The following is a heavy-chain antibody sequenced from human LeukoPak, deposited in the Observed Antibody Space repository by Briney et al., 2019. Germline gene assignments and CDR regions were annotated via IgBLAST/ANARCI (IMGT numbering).Heavy chain of an antibody. CDR3: ATIDFWSGYYYFDY. J-gene: IGHJ4*02. CDR2: IYYSGST. D-gene: IGHD3-3*01. Sequence: SQTLSLTCTVSGGSISSGDCYWSWIRQPPGKGLKWIGYIYYSGSTYYNPSLKSRVTISVDTSKNQFSLKLSSVTAADTAVYYCATIDFWSGYYYFDYWGQGTLVTVSS. V-gene: IGHV4-30-4*01. CDR1: GGSISSGDCY.